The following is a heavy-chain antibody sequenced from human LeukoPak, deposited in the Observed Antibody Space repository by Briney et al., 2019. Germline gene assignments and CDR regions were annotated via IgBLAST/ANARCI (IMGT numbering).Heavy chain of an antibody. CDR2: ISYDGSNK. J-gene: IGHJ4*02. D-gene: IGHD4-17*01. V-gene: IGHV3-30-3*02. CDR3: AKRNDYGDSPRPPLFDY. CDR1: GFTFSSYA. Sequence: PGGSLRLSCAASGFTFSSYAMHWVRQAPGKGLEWVAVISYDGSNKYYADSVKGRFTISRDNSKNTLYLQMNSLRAEDTAVYYCAKRNDYGDSPRPPLFDYWGQGTLVTVSS.